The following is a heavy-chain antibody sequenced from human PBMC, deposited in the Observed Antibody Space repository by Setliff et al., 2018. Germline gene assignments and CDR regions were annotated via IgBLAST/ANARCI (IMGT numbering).Heavy chain of an antibody. V-gene: IGHV1-69*10. Sequence: GASVKVSCKASGGTFSSYAISWVRQAPGQGLEWMGGIIPILGIANYAQKFQGRVTITADESTSTAYMELSSLRSEDTAVYYCARDPKTFPHYYYYYGMDVWGQGTTVTVS. D-gene: IGHD2-21*01. CDR3: ARDPKTFPHYYYYYGMDV. CDR2: IIPILGIA. J-gene: IGHJ6*02. CDR1: GGTFSSYA.